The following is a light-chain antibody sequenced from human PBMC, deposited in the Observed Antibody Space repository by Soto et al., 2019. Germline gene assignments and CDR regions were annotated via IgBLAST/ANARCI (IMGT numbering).Light chain of an antibody. J-gene: IGKJ2*01. V-gene: IGKV3-11*01. CDR2: DAS. CDR3: QQRSNWPSRT. Sequence: EIVFTQSPATLVLSPGERSTLSCRASQSVSSYLAWYQQKPGQAPRLLIYDASNRATGIPARFSGSGSGTDFTLTINSLEPEDFAVYYCQQRSNWPSRTFGQGTKMEIK. CDR1: QSVSSY.